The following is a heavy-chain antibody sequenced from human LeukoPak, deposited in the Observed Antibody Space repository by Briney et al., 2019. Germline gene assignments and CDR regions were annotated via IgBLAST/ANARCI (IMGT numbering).Heavy chain of an antibody. J-gene: IGHJ5*02. CDR2: IYTSGST. Sequence: SETLSLTCTVSGGSISSYYWSWIRQPPGKGLEWIGYIYTSGSTNYNPSLKSRVTISVDTSKNQFSLKLSSVTAADTAVYYCARLAYSSSSEVNWFDPWGQGTLVTVSS. CDR3: ARLAYSSSSEVNWFDP. CDR1: GGSISSYY. D-gene: IGHD6-6*01. V-gene: IGHV4-4*09.